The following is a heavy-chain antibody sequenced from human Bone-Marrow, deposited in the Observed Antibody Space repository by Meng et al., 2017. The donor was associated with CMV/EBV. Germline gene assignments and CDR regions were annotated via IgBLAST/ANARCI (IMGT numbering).Heavy chain of an antibody. CDR1: GFTFSSYW. D-gene: IGHD2-2*01. V-gene: IGHV3-7*01. CDR3: ARVLLRVVILAAKGAWYYGMDV. J-gene: IGHJ6*02. CDR2: IKQDGSEK. Sequence: GGSLRLSCAASGFTFSSYWMSWVRQAPGKGLEWVANIKQDGSEKDYVYSVKGRFTISRAKAKNSLYLQMKSLRAKDTAVYYCARVLLRVVILAAKGAWYYGMDVWGQGTTVTVSS.